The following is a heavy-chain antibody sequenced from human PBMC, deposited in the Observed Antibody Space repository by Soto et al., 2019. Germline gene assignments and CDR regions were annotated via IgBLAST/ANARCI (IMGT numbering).Heavy chain of an antibody. CDR1: GFNLRDQA. V-gene: IGHV3-23*01. CDR2: ISGMEDRT. Sequence: GGSLRLSCTASGFNLRDQALSWVRQAPGGGLEWVSGISGMEDRTNYADFVKGRFFISKDRAKNTLNLQMNGLRDDDTAVYYCAKTYTGGWGQGTQVTVYS. CDR3: AKTYTGG. J-gene: IGHJ4*02. D-gene: IGHD3-10*01.